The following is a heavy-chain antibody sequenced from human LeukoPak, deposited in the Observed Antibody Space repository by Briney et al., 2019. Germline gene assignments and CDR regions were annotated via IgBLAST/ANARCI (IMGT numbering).Heavy chain of an antibody. Sequence: PGGSLRLSCAASGFTFSDYYMGWVRQAPGKGLEWVSYISSSGSSIYHADSVKGRFTMSRGNTKKSLYLQMNSLRAEDTALYYCARGKYSSYYYYYMDVWGKGTTVTVSS. CDR3: ARGKYSSYYYYYMDV. J-gene: IGHJ6*03. CDR2: ISSSGSSI. V-gene: IGHV3-11*01. CDR1: GFTFSDYY. D-gene: IGHD5-12*01.